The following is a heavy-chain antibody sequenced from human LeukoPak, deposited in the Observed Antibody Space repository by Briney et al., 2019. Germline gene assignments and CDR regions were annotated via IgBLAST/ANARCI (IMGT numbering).Heavy chain of an antibody. Sequence: GGSLRLSCAASGFTFTDYGMTWVRQPPGKGLEWVSTVSGSGGSTYYTDSVKGRFTISRDNSKNTLYLQMNSLRAEDTALYYCATGSAFSFDYWGQGTLVTVSS. V-gene: IGHV3-23*01. CDR1: GFTFTDYG. CDR3: ATGSAFSFDY. D-gene: IGHD2-15*01. CDR2: VSGSGGST. J-gene: IGHJ4*02.